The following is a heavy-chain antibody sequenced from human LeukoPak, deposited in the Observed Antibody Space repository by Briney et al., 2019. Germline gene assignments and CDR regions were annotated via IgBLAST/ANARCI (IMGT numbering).Heavy chain of an antibody. CDR1: GYTFTSYY. J-gene: IGHJ3*02. Sequence: ASVQVSCKASGYTFTSYYMHWVRQAPGQGLEWMGIINPSGGSTSYAQKLQGRVTMTRDTSTSTVYMELSSLRSEDTAVYYCARDYYDSSGYYSHAPDAFDIWGQGTMVTVSS. V-gene: IGHV1-46*01. CDR3: ARDYYDSSGYYSHAPDAFDI. D-gene: IGHD3-22*01. CDR2: INPSGGST.